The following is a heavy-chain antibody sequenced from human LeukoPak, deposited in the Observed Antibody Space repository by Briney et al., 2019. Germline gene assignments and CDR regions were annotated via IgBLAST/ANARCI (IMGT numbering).Heavy chain of an antibody. D-gene: IGHD6-13*01. CDR2: IYHSGST. J-gene: IGHJ4*02. Sequence: PGGSLRLSCAASGFTFSTYAMSWVRQPPGKGLEWIGEIYHSGSTNYNPSLKSRVTISVDKSKNQFSLKLSSVTAADTAVYYCARQGSYSSSWGQGTLVTVSS. V-gene: IGHV4-4*02. CDR3: ARQGSYSSS. CDR1: GFTFSTYA.